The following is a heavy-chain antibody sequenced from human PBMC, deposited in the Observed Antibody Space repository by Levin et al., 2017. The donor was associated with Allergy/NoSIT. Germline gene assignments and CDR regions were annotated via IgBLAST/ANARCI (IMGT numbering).Heavy chain of an antibody. V-gene: IGHV4-59*08. Sequence: SETLSLTCSVSGASISGDHWSWVRQYPGKRLEWIGHFSYSGNTNYNPSLRSRVSISVDTSKNQFSLKLTSVTAADTAIYYCVRHVYPDGSPFDSWGLGSLVTVSS. CDR2: FSYSGNT. CDR3: VRHVYPDGSPFDS. D-gene: IGHD3-10*01. J-gene: IGHJ4*02. CDR1: GASISGDH.